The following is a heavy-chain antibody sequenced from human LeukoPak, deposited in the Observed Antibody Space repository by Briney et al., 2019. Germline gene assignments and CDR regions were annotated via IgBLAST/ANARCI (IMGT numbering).Heavy chain of an antibody. Sequence: GGSLRLSCAASGFTFSTSWMDWVRQAPGKGLEWVANIKPDGSERYYVDSVKGRFTISRDNAKNTLYLQMNSLRAEDTAVYYCAKAGGDMSLDVFDIWGQGTMVTVSS. D-gene: IGHD2-21*01. CDR2: IKPDGSER. V-gene: IGHV3-7*03. CDR1: GFTFSTSW. CDR3: AKAGGDMSLDVFDI. J-gene: IGHJ3*02.